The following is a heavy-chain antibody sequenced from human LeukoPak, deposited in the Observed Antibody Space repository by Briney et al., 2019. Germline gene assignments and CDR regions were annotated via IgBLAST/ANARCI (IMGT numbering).Heavy chain of an antibody. CDR1: GASISSYY. D-gene: IGHD3-22*01. Sequence: SETLSLTCTVSGASISSYYWSWIRQPPGKGLEWIGYIYYSGSTNYNPSLKSRVTISVDTSKNQFSLKLSSVTAADTAVYYCARVRSYYDSSGYDAFDTWGQGTMVTVSS. CDR3: ARVRSYYDSSGYDAFDT. V-gene: IGHV4-59*01. CDR2: IYYSGST. J-gene: IGHJ3*02.